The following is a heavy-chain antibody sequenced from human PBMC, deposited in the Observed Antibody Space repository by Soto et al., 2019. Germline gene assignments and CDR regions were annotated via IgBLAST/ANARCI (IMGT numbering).Heavy chain of an antibody. CDR3: ARVEIGSTSWYFDL. J-gene: IGHJ2*01. Sequence: PGGSLRLSCAAAGFTFSSYNMNWVRQAPGKGLEWVSYISSSTSTRYYADSVKGRFTISRDNAKNSLYLQINSLRAEDTAVYYCARVEIGSTSWYFDLWGRGTLVTVSS. V-gene: IGHV3-48*04. CDR2: ISSSTSTR. CDR1: GFTFSSYN. D-gene: IGHD2-2*01.